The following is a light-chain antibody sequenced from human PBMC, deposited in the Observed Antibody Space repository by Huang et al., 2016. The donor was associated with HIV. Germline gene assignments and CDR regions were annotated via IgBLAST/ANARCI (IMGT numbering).Light chain of an antibody. J-gene: IGKJ1*01. CDR1: QSVSSSSTSKDY. V-gene: IGKV4-1*01. Sequence: DIIMTQSPDSLAVSLGERATLNFRSSQSVSSSSTSKDYMAWFQQKPGQTPRFLLLWASTREDGVPDRFSGSGSGTHFTLTIANLEAEDAAIYYCQQYYSSPQTFGQGTRVEVK. CDR2: WAS. CDR3: QQYYSSPQT.